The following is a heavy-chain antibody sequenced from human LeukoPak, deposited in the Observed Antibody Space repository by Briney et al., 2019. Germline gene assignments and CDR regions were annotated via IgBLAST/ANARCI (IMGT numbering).Heavy chain of an antibody. Sequence: GGSLRLSCAALGFTFSSNGMHWVGRAPGKGLGWVAVIWYDGSKKYYADSVKGRLTISRDNSKNTLYLQMNSLRAEDTAVYYCARDSASGSSPTHDAFDIWGQGTMDTVSS. CDR1: GFTFSSNG. D-gene: IGHD3-10*01. J-gene: IGHJ3*02. CDR2: IWYDGSKK. CDR3: ARDSASGSSPTHDAFDI. V-gene: IGHV3-33*01.